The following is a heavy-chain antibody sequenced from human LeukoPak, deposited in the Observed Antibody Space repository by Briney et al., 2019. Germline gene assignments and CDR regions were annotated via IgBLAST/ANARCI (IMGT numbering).Heavy chain of an antibody. V-gene: IGHV4-59*08. J-gene: IGHJ2*01. Sequence: SETLSLTCTVSGGSISSYYWSWIRPPPGKGLEWIGYIYYSGSTNYNPSLKSRVTISVDTSKNQFSLKLNSVTAADTAVYYCARRVYCSGGSCYSAVWYFDLWGRGTLVTVSS. CDR2: IYYSGST. CDR3: ARRVYCSGGSCYSAVWYFDL. D-gene: IGHD2-15*01. CDR1: GGSISSYY.